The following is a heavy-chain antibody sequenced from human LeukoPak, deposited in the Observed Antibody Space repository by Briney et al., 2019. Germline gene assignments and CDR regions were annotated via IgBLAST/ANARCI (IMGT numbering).Heavy chain of an antibody. CDR3: ARAREVTGLTP. J-gene: IGHJ5*02. D-gene: IGHD3-9*01. CDR2: INPNSRDT. CDR1: GYRFSCNY. Sequence: SVKVSCKASGYRFSCNYIHWVRQAPGQGLEWMAWINPNSRDTNHAQKFQGRVTVTRDTSISTVYMDLSRLRYDDTAIYYCARAREVTGLTPWGQGTLVTVSS. V-gene: IGHV1-2*02.